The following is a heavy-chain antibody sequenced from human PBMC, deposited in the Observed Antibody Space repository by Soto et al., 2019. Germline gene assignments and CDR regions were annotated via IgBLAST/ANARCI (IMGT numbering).Heavy chain of an antibody. V-gene: IGHV1-8*01. Sequence: QVQVVQSGPEVKKPGASVKVSCEASGYPFTTYDINWVRQATGQGLEWMGWMNPGSGYTGYAQKFQARVTMTRDTSTSTAYMELSRLTSEDTAVYYCAAIAVAGTDYWGQGTLVTVSS. CDR3: AAIAVAGTDY. CDR2: MNPGSGYT. D-gene: IGHD6-19*01. J-gene: IGHJ4*02. CDR1: GYPFTTYD.